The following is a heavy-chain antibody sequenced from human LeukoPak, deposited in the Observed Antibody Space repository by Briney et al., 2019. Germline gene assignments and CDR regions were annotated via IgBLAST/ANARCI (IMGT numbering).Heavy chain of an antibody. CDR2: ISSSYSYI. CDR1: GFTFSDYI. V-gene: IGHV3-21*01. J-gene: IGHJ4*02. D-gene: IGHD3-16*01. Sequence: PGGSLRLSCAASGFTFSDYIMNWVCQAPGKGLEWVSSISSSYSYIYYADSVKGRFTISRDYARNSLYLQMNSLRAEDTAVYYCARDFEERAYFVADFDYWGQGTLVTVSS. CDR3: ARDFEERAYFVADFDY.